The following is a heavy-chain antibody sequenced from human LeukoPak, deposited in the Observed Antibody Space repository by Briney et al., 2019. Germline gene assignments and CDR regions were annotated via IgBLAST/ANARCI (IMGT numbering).Heavy chain of an antibody. J-gene: IGHJ6*03. CDR2: ISSSCSSI. CDR3: ARDGRYSSSWHQYYYYMDV. Sequence: GGSLRLSCAASGFTLSSYSMNWVRQAPGKGLEWVSYISSSCSSIYYADSVKGRFTISRDNAKNSLYLQMNSLRAEDTAVYYCARDGRYSSSWHQYYYYMDVWGKGTTVTVSS. D-gene: IGHD6-13*01. V-gene: IGHV3-48*01. CDR1: GFTLSSYS.